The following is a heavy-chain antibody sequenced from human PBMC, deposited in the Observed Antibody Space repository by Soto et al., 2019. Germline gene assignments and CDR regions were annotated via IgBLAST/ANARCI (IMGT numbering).Heavy chain of an antibody. CDR2: IVVGSGNT. J-gene: IGHJ3*02. Sequence: GASLKVSCKASVFTYTSSAMQWVRQARGQRLEWIGWIVVGSGNTNYAQKFQERVTITRDMSTSTAYMELSSLRSEDTAVYYCAADYDFWSGDAFDIWGQGTMVTVSS. CDR3: AADYDFWSGDAFDI. CDR1: VFTYTSSA. D-gene: IGHD3-3*01. V-gene: IGHV1-58*02.